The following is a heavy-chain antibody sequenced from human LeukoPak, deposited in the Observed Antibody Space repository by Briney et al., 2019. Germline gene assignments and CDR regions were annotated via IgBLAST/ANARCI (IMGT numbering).Heavy chain of an antibody. CDR2: INPNSGGT. CDR3: ARAPYSSGWYPTSDYFDY. CDR1: GYTFSSYA. Sequence: ASVKVSCKASGYTFSSYAMNWVRQAPGQGLEWMGWINPNSGGTNYAQKFQGRVTMTRDTSISTAYMELSRLRSDDTAVYYCARAPYSSGWYPTSDYFDYWGQVTLVTVSS. D-gene: IGHD6-19*01. V-gene: IGHV1-2*02. J-gene: IGHJ4*02.